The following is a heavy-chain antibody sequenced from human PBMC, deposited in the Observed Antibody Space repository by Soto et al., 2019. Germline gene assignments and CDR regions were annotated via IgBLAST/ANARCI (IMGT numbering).Heavy chain of an antibody. V-gene: IGHV3-21*01. Sequence: XGSLRLSFAASGFTVSSYSMNWVRQAPGKGLEWVSSISSSSSYIYYADSVKGRFTISRDNAKNSLYLQMNSLRAEDTAVYYCARFEDKAMVTDYYYGMDVWGQRTTVTVSS. CDR2: ISSSSSYI. CDR1: GFTVSSYS. D-gene: IGHD5-18*01. CDR3: ARFEDKAMVTDYYYGMDV. J-gene: IGHJ6*02.